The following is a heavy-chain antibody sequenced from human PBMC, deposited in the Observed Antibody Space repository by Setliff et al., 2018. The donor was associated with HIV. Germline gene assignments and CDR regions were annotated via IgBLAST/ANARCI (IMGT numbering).Heavy chain of an antibody. J-gene: IGHJ6*02. CDR1: GGTFSSYA. D-gene: IGHD2-2*01. Sequence: VKVSCKASGGTFSSYAISWVRQAPGQGLEWMGGIIPILGIANYAQKFQGRVTITADESTSTAYMELSSLRSEDTAVYYCARGRGGYCSSTSCFYYYYGMDVWGQGTTVTVSS. CDR2: IIPILGIA. CDR3: ARGRGGYCSSTSCFYYYYGMDV. V-gene: IGHV1-69*10.